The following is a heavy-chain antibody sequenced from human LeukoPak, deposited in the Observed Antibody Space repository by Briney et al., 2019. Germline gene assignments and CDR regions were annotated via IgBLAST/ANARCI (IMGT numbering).Heavy chain of an antibody. D-gene: IGHD5-24*01. CDR3: ARSPLEGNWFDA. CDR2: IYSGGST. Sequence: GGSLRLSCAASGFTASSNYMTWVRRAPGKGLEWVSVIYSGGSTYYADSVKGRFTISRHNSKNTLYLQMNSLRAEDTDVYYCARSPLEGNWFDAWGQGTLVTVSS. J-gene: IGHJ5*02. V-gene: IGHV3-53*04. CDR1: GFTASSNY.